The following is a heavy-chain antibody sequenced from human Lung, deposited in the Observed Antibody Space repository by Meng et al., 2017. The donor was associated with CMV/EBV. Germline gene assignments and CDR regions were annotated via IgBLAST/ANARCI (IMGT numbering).Heavy chain of an antibody. Sequence: GESXKISCAASGFTFSSYAMSWVRQAPGKGLEWVSAISGSGGSTYYADSVKGRFTISRDNSKNTLYLQMNSLRAEDTAVYYCAKEAGWGLTRFLEWLSGLDYXGQGXPVTVSS. V-gene: IGHV3-23*01. CDR2: ISGSGGST. CDR3: AKEAGWGLTRFLEWLSGLDY. J-gene: IGHJ4*02. CDR1: GFTFSSYA. D-gene: IGHD3-3*01.